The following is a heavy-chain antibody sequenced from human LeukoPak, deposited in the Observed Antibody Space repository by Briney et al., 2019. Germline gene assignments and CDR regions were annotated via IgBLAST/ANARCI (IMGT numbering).Heavy chain of an antibody. CDR2: IVVGSGNT. V-gene: IGHV1-58*02. D-gene: IGHD6-13*01. Sequence: PVKVSCKASGFTFTSSAMQWVRQARGQRLEWIGWIVVGSGNTNYAQKFQERVTITRDMSTSTAYMELSSLRSEDTAVYYCAADLGYSSSWSPRDYYYGMDVWGQGTTVTVSS. CDR1: GFTFTSSA. CDR3: AADLGYSSSWSPRDYYYGMDV. J-gene: IGHJ6*02.